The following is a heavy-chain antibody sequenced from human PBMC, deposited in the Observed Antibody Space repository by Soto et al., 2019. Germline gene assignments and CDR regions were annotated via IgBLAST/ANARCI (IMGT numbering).Heavy chain of an antibody. D-gene: IGHD6-13*01. CDR2: IDWDDDK. V-gene: IGHV2-70*11. J-gene: IGHJ6*03. CDR1: GFSLSTSGMC. CDR3: ARIRGAAAGYYYYYYMDV. Sequence: SGPTLVNPTQTLTLTCTFSGFSLSTSGMCVSWIRQPPGKALEWLARIDWDDDKYYSTSLKTRLTISKDTSKNQVALTMTNMAPVDTATYYCARIRGAAAGYYYYYYMDVWGKGTTVTVSS.